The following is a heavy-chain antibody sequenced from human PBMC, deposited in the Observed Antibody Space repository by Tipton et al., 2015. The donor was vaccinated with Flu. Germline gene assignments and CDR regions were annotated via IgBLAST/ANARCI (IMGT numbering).Heavy chain of an antibody. V-gene: IGHV4-59*01. D-gene: IGHD3-10*01. CDR3: ARGAYYYGSGSFYYYMDV. CDR1: GGSISSYY. CDR2: IYYSGST. J-gene: IGHJ6*03. Sequence: TLSPTCTVSGGSISSYYWSWIRQPPGKGLEWIGYIYYSGSTNYNPSLKSRVTISVDTSKNQFSLKLSSVTAADTAVYYCARGAYYYGSGSFYYYMDVWGKGTTVTVSS.